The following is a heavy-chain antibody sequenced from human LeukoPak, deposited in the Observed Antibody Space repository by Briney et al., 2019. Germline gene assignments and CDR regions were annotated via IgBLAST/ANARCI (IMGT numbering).Heavy chain of an antibody. J-gene: IGHJ3*02. V-gene: IGHV1-2*02. CDR2: INPNSGGT. D-gene: IGHD2-15*01. CDR3: ASSSRYCSGGSCPYRAFDI. CDR1: GYTFTGYY. Sequence: ASVKVSCKASGYTFTGYYMHWVRQAPGQGLEWMGWINPNSGGTNYAQKFQGRATMTRDTSISTAYMELSRLRSDDTAVYYCASSSRYCSGGSCPYRAFDIWGQGTMVTVSS.